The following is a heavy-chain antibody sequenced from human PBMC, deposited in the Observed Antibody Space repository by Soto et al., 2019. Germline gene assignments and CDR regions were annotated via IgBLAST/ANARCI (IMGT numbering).Heavy chain of an antibody. CDR2: VFHTGST. V-gene: IGHV4-59*01. J-gene: IGHJ3*02. CDR1: GASISSSY. Sequence: SETLSLTCTVSGASISSSYWSWIRQSPEKGLEWIAYVFHTGSTNYNPSLKSRVTTSVDTSKNRFSLKLSSVTAADSAVYYCARGYYDTSGQSNTFDIWGQGTMVTVS. D-gene: IGHD3-22*01. CDR3: ARGYYDTSGQSNTFDI.